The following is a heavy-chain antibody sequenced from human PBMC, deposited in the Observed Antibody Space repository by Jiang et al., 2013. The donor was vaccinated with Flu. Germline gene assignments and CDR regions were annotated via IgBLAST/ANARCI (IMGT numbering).Heavy chain of an antibody. V-gene: IGHV2-5*01. J-gene: IGHJ4*02. CDR3: AQGYGYGPAKFDY. D-gene: IGHD5-18*01. Sequence: PPRKALEWLALVYWNDDRRYSPSLESRLTITKDTSKNQVVLTMTDMDPEDTATYYCAQGYGYGPAKFDYWGQGTLVTVSS. CDR2: VYWNDDR.